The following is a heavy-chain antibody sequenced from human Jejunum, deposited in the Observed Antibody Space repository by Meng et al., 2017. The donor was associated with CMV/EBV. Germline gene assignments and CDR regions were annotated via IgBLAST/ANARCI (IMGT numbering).Heavy chain of an antibody. V-gene: IGHV3-21*06. CDR1: GFNFRGWS. Sequence: CAASGFNFRGWSMNWLRLAPGEGLEWVASIAGGSATYIYCGDSVENRFTISRDNARSLLYLQMNNLRPEDSAVYYCARDNDFTNYYWGQGTLVTVSS. CDR3: ARDNDFTNYY. CDR2: IAGGSATYI. J-gene: IGHJ4*02. D-gene: IGHD4-11*01.